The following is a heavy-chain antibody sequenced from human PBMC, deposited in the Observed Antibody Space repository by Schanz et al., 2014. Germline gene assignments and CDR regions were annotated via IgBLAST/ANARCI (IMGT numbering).Heavy chain of an antibody. CDR3: ARGPSRGTYYYGMDV. CDR2: SSYDVSIK. CDR1: GFTFSSYA. Sequence: QVQLVESGGGVVQPGRSLRLSCAASGFTFSSYAMRWVRQAPGKGLAWAALSSYDVSIKDYSDSVKGRFTISRDNSKGTLYLQMHSLRDEDPAVYYCARGPSRGTYYYGMDVWGQGTTVTVSS. J-gene: IGHJ6*02. D-gene: IGHD2-2*01. V-gene: IGHV3-30*04.